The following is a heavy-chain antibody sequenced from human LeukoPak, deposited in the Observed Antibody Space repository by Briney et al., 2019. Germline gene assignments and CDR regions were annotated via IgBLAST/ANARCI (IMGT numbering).Heavy chain of an antibody. D-gene: IGHD6-19*01. V-gene: IGHV3-30*18. CDR3: AKEQAVAGTPFDY. CDR2: ISYDGSNK. J-gene: IGHJ4*02. Sequence: GGSLRLSCAASGFTFSSYGMHWVRQAPGKGLEWVAVISYDGSNKYYADSVKGRFTISRDNSKNTLYLQINSLRAEDTAVYYCAKEQAVAGTPFDYWGQGTLVTVSS. CDR1: GFTFSSYG.